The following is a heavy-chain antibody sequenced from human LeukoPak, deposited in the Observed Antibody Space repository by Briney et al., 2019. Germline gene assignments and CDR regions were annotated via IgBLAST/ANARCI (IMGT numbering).Heavy chain of an antibody. CDR1: GYSISSGYY. CDR2: IYHSGST. J-gene: IGHJ4*01. CDR3: ARMPVAGSSGHFDY. V-gene: IGHV4-38-2*02. Sequence: PSETLSLTCTVSGYSISSGYYWGWIRQPPGKGLEWIGSIYHSGSTYYNPSLKSRVTISVDTSKNQFSLKLSSVTAADTAVYYCARMPVAGSSGHFDYWGQGTLVTVSS. D-gene: IGHD6-19*01.